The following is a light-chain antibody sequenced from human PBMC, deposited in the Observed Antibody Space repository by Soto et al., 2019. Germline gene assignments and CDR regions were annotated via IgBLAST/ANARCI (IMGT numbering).Light chain of an antibody. CDR2: EVT. Sequence: QSVLTQPASVSGSPGHSITISCTGTSSDVGVYNYVSWYQQRPGKAPKFMIYEVTNRPSGVSNRFSGSKSGNTASLTISGLQAEDEADYYCASYTSRGTRVFGTGTKLTVL. CDR1: SSDVGVYNY. CDR3: ASYTSRGTRV. V-gene: IGLV2-14*01. J-gene: IGLJ1*01.